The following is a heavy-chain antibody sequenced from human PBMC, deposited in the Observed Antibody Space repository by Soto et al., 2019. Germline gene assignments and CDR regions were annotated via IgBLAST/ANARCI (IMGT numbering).Heavy chain of an antibody. J-gene: IGHJ6*02. Sequence: QVQLVQSGAEVKKPGASVKVSCKASGYTVTTYYVHWVQQAPGQGLEWMGIINANGFSTSYAQKFQGRVTMSRDTATSTVHMELSSLRSEDTAVYYCASLARGNWTSPSRYYYGMDVWGQGTTVTVSS. V-gene: IGHV1-46*01. CDR1: GYTVTTYY. CDR3: ASLARGNWTSPSRYYYGMDV. D-gene: IGHD1-20*01. CDR2: INANGFST.